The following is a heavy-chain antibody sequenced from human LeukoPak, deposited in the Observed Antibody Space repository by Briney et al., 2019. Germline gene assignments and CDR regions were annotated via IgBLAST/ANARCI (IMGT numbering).Heavy chain of an antibody. J-gene: IGHJ4*02. V-gene: IGHV3-23*01. CDR2: ISGSGGST. CDR3: TKGGDIVVVVAATPTPFEY. CDR1: GFTFSSYA. D-gene: IGHD2-15*01. Sequence: GGSLRLSCAASGFTFSSYAMSWVRQAPGKGLEWVSAISGSGGSTYYADSVKGRFTISRDNSKNTLYLQMNSLRAEDTAVYYCTKGGDIVVVVAATPTPFEYWGQGTLVTVSS.